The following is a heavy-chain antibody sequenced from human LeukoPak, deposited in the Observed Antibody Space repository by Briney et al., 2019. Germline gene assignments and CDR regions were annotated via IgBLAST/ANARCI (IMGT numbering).Heavy chain of an antibody. J-gene: IGHJ5*02. CDR3: TRESHFDP. CDR1: GFTFSNAW. V-gene: IGHV3-15*01. Sequence: GGSLRLSCAASGFTFSNAWMSWVRQAPGKGLEWVGRIKSRPNGGTTDYAVPVKGRFTVSRDDSKDTLYLQMNSLKTEDTAVYYCTRESHFDPWGQGTLVTVSS. CDR2: IKSRPNGGTT.